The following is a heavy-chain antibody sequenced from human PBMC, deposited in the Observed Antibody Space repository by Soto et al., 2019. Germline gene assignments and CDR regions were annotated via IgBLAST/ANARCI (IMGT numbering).Heavy chain of an antibody. V-gene: IGHV3-15*07. Sequence: GGSLRLSCAASGFTFSNAWMNWVRQAPGKGLEWVGRIKSKTDGGTTDYAAPVKGRFTISRDDSKNTLYLQMNSLKTEDTAVYYCTTTAYCGGDCYKSADYYYYYYGMDVWGQGTTVTVSS. D-gene: IGHD2-21*02. J-gene: IGHJ6*02. CDR3: TTTAYCGGDCYKSADYYYYYYGMDV. CDR2: IKSKTDGGTT. CDR1: GFTFSNAW.